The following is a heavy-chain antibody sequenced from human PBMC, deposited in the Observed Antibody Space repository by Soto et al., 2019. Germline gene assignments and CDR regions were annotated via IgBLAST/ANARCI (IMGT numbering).Heavy chain of an antibody. CDR2: IYPGDSDT. CDR1: GYSFTSYW. Sequence: GESRNISCKCSGYSFTSYWIGWVRQMPGKGLEWMGIIYPGDSDTRYSPSFQGQVTISADKSISTAYLQWSSLKASDTAMYYCASPYCSGGSCYSAFDYWGQGTLVTVSS. V-gene: IGHV5-51*01. CDR3: ASPYCSGGSCYSAFDY. J-gene: IGHJ4*02. D-gene: IGHD2-15*01.